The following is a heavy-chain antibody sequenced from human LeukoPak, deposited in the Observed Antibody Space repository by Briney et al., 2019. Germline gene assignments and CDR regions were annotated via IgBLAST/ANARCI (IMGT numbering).Heavy chain of an antibody. V-gene: IGHV3-9*01. CDR3: AKGSEIRSYYYYYYSMDV. Sequence: GGSLRLSCAASGFTFDDYAMHWVRQAPGKGLEWVSGISWNSGSIGYADSVKGRFTISRDNAKNSLYLQMNSLRAEDTALCYCAKGSEIRSYYYYYYSMDVWGQGTTVTVSS. CDR1: GFTFDDYA. CDR2: ISWNSGSI. J-gene: IGHJ6*02.